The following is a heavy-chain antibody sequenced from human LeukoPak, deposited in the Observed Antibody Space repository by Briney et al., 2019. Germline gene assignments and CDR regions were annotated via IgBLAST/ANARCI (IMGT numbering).Heavy chain of an antibody. D-gene: IGHD5-24*01. Sequence: GRSLRLSSAAAGFTVSNYVMNWVRQSQRKGLEWVSATSDSGGDTYYADSVKGRFTISRDNSKNTLYLQMNNLRADDTAIYYCAKRWLSSYYFDYWGQGTLVTVSS. J-gene: IGHJ4*02. CDR3: AKRWLSSYYFDY. CDR2: TSDSGGDT. V-gene: IGHV3-23*01. CDR1: GFTVSNYV.